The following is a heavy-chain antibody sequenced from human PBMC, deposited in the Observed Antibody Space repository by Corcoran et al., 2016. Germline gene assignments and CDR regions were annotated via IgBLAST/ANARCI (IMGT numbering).Heavy chain of an antibody. Sequence: QVQLVESGGGVVQPGRSLRLSCAASGFTFSSYGMHWVRQAPGKGLEWVAVISYDGSNKYYADSVKGRFTISRDNSKNTLYLHMNSLRAEDTAVYYCAKDRDLGLDYWGQGTLVTVSS. D-gene: IGHD3-16*01. J-gene: IGHJ4*02. CDR3: AKDRDLGLDY. CDR2: ISYDGSNK. V-gene: IGHV3-30*18. CDR1: GFTFSSYG.